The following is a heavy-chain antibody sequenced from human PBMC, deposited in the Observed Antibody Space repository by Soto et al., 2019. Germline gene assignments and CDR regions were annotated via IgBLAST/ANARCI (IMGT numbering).Heavy chain of an antibody. CDR3: ARTMTTVTRRGMDV. CDR2: INPNSGGT. Sequence: ASVKVSFKASGYTFTGYLMHWLRQAPGQGLEWMGWINPNSGGTNSAQKFQGRIIMTRDTSISTAYMELSSLRSDDTAIYYGARTMTTVTRRGMDVWGQGTTVTVSS. CDR1: GYTFTGYL. D-gene: IGHD4-17*01. J-gene: IGHJ6*02. V-gene: IGHV1-2*02.